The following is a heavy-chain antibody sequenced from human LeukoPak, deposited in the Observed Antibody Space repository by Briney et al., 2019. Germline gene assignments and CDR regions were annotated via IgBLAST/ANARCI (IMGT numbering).Heavy chain of an antibody. CDR2: ICHSGST. V-gene: IGHV4-30-2*01. Sequence: SETLSLTCAVSGGSISSGGYSWRWIRQPPGRVLEWIGYICHSGSTYYNPSLKSRVTISVDRSENQFALKLSSVTAADMAVYYCARVDGSGGSCLRRDYYGMDAWGQGTTVTVSS. D-gene: IGHD2-15*01. J-gene: IGHJ6*02. CDR3: ARVDGSGGSCLRRDYYGMDA. CDR1: GGSISSGGYS.